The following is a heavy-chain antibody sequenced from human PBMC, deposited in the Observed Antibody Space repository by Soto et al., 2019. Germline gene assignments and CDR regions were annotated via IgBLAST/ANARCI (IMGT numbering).Heavy chain of an antibody. J-gene: IGHJ4*02. V-gene: IGHV4-34*01. CDR1: GGSFSGYY. CDR3: ARGGRGYSRYDSVFGY. Sequence: QVQLQQWGAGLLKPSETLSLTCAVYGGSFSGYYWSWIRQPPGKGLEWIGEINHSGSTNYNPSLKSRVTISVDTSKNQFSLKLSSVTAADTAVYYCARGGRGYSRYDSVFGYWGQGTLVTVSS. D-gene: IGHD5-12*01. CDR2: INHSGST.